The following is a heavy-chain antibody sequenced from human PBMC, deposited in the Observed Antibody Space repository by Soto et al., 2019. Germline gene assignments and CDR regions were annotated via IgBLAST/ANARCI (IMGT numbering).Heavy chain of an antibody. J-gene: IGHJ6*02. CDR1: GGTFSSYA. CDR2: IIPIFGTA. CDR3: ASDIVVVPAAISKPRRRLGYYYGMDV. D-gene: IGHD2-2*02. Sequence: QVQLVQSGAEVKKPGSSVKVSCKASGGTFSSYAISWVRQAPGQGLEWMGGIIPIFGTAKYAQKFQGRVTITADESTSTAYMELSSLRSEDTAVYYCASDIVVVPAAISKPRRRLGYYYGMDVWGQGTTVTVSS. V-gene: IGHV1-69*01.